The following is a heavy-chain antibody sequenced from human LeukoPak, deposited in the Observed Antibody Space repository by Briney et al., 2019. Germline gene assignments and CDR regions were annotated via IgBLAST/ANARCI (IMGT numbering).Heavy chain of an antibody. Sequence: GGSLRLSCAASGFTFSIYAMAWVRQAPGKGLEWVSAIGGGDRGTHYADSVKGRFTISRDNSKNTLYLQMNSLRADDTSIYYCARGTVSPPAEVWAKGTTVTVSS. V-gene: IGHV3-23*01. CDR3: ARGTVSPPAEV. CDR2: IGGGDRGT. D-gene: IGHD4-23*01. J-gene: IGHJ6*04. CDR1: GFTFSIYA.